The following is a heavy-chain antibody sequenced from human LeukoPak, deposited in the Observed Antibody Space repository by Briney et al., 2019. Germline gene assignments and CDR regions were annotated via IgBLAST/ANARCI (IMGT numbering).Heavy chain of an antibody. CDR3: ARAEYSSSYNWFDP. D-gene: IGHD6-6*01. V-gene: IGHV1-2*02. Sequence: ASVKVSCKASGYTFTSYGISWVRQAPGQGLEWMGWINPNSGGTNYAQKFQGRVTMTRDTSISTAYMELSRLRSDDTAVYYCARAEYSSSYNWFDPWGQGTLVTVSS. CDR1: GYTFTSYG. CDR2: INPNSGGT. J-gene: IGHJ5*02.